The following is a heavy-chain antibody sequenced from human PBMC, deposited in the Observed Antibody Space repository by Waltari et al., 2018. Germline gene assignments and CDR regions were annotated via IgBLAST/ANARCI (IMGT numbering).Heavy chain of an antibody. J-gene: IGHJ4*02. Sequence: QVQLQQWGAGLLKPSETLSLTCAVYGGSFSGYSWSWIRQPPGKGLEWIGEINHSGSTNYNPSLKSRVTISVDTSKNQFSLKLSSVTAADTAVYYCARRIAVAGTDIFDYWGQGTLVTVSS. CDR2: INHSGST. CDR3: ARRIAVAGTDIFDY. V-gene: IGHV4-34*01. CDR1: GGSFSGYS. D-gene: IGHD6-19*01.